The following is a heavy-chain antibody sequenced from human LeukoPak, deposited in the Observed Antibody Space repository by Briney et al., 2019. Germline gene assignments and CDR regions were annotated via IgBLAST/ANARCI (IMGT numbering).Heavy chain of an antibody. CDR3: ARVGSASDNWFDP. V-gene: IGHV4-38-2*01. D-gene: IGHD3-10*01. Sequence: SETLSLTCAVSGYSISSGYYWGWIWQPPGKGLEWIGSIYHSGSTYYNPSLKSRVTISVNTSKNHVSLKLSSVTAADTAVYYCARVGSASDNWFDPWGQGTLVTVSS. CDR2: IYHSGST. CDR1: GYSISSGYY. J-gene: IGHJ5*02.